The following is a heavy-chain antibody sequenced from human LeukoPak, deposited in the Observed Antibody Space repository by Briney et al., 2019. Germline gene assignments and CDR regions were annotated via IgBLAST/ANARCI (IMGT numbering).Heavy chain of an antibody. J-gene: IGHJ4*02. D-gene: IGHD3-22*01. CDR1: GFTFSNYA. V-gene: IGHV3-30*04. CDR2: IQYDGSKK. Sequence: GGSLRLSCAASGFTFSNYAMHWVRQAPGKGLQWVAFIQYDGSKKDYADSVKGRFTISRDNSKNTLYLQMNSLRAEDTAVYYCARPPLAMIVVAPPGYWGQGTLVTVSS. CDR3: ARPPLAMIVVAPPGY.